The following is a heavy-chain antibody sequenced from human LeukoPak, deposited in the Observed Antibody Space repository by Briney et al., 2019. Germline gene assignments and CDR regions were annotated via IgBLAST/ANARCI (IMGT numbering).Heavy chain of an antibody. V-gene: IGHV3-48*02. Sequence: GGSLRLSCAASGLTFSTYAMAWVRQAPGKGLEWVATIDTGGDNTYYADSVKGRFTISRDNAKNSLYLQMNSLRDEDTAVYYCARRFDSWGQGTLVTVSS. CDR1: GLTFSTYA. CDR3: ARRFDS. J-gene: IGHJ4*02. CDR2: IDTGGDNT.